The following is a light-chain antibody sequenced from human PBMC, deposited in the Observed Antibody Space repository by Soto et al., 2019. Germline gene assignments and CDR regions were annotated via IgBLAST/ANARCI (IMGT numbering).Light chain of an antibody. Sequence: QSALTQPASVSGSPGQSITISCTGASGDVGGYDYVSWYQQHPGKAPKLMIYDVSNRPSGVSNRYSGSKSGNTASLTISGLQAEDEADYYCCSCSRRSPLDVFGTGSKVTVL. CDR1: SGDVGGYDY. CDR2: DVS. V-gene: IGLV2-14*03. CDR3: CSCSRRSPLDV. J-gene: IGLJ1*01.